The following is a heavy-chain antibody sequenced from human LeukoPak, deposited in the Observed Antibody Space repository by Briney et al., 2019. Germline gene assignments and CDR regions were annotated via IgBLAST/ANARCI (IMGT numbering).Heavy chain of an antibody. CDR2: ISSSGGTM. CDR3: ARIPHPDYADAQ. Sequence: GGSLRLSCEASGFTVSSFEINWVRQAPGKGLEWVSYISSSGGTMDYADSVKGRFTVSRDSGKKLVRLQLNSLRAEDTAVYFCARIPHPDYADAQWGQGTLVIVSS. J-gene: IGHJ4*02. D-gene: IGHD4-17*01. CDR1: GFTVSSFE. V-gene: IGHV3-48*03.